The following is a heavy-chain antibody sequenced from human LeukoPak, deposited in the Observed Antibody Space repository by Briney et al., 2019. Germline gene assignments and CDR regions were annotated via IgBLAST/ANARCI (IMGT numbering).Heavy chain of an antibody. D-gene: IGHD5-18*01. V-gene: IGHV3-33*08. Sequence: GGSLRLSCAASGFTFSSYAMSWVRQAPGKGLEWVAVIWNDGSNKYYADSVKGRFTISRDNSKNTLYLQMNSLRAEDTAVYYCARDGDTAMSLASGGMDVWGQGTTVTVSS. CDR1: GFTFSSYA. CDR2: IWNDGSNK. J-gene: IGHJ6*02. CDR3: ARDGDTAMSLASGGMDV.